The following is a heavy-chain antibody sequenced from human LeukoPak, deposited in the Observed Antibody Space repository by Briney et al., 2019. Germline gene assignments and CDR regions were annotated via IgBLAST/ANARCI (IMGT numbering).Heavy chain of an antibody. CDR2: IYYSGST. CDR1: GGSISSSSYY. D-gene: IGHD2-21*02. CDR3: ASSYCGGDCYSGGYWYFDL. Sequence: SETLSLTCTVSGGSISSSSYYWGWIRQPPGKGLEWIGSIYYSGSTYYNPSLKSRVTISVDRSKNQFSLKLSSVTAADTAVYYCASSYCGGDCYSGGYWYFDLWGRGTLVTVSS. J-gene: IGHJ2*01. V-gene: IGHV4-39*07.